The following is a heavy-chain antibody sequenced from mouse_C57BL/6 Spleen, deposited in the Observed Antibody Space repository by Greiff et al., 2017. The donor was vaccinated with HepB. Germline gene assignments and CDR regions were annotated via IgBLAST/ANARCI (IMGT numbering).Heavy chain of an antibody. CDR3: ARRFLGRGGYFDY. CDR2: INPNNGGT. CDR1: GYTFTDYN. J-gene: IGHJ2*01. V-gene: IGHV1-18*01. Sequence: DVKLQESGPELVKPGASVKIPCKASGYTFTDYNMDWVKQSHGKSLEWIGDINPNNGGTIYNQKFKGKATLTVDKSSSTAYMELRSLTSEDTAVYYCARRFLGRGGYFDYWGQGTTLTVSS. D-gene: IGHD4-1*01.